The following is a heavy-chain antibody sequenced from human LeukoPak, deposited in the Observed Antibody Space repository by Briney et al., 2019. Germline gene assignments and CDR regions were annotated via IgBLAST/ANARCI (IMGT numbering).Heavy chain of an antibody. J-gene: IGHJ3*02. D-gene: IGHD4-17*01. CDR3: AKDPGDGEGCHEGFGAFDM. Sequence: GGSLRLSCAVSGLTFRSYAMIWVRQAPGKGLEWVSLISGSGARTHYGDSVKGRFTISRDNSKNTVYLQMNSLRVDDTALYYCAKDPGDGEGCHEGFGAFDMWGQGTVVTVSS. CDR1: GLTFRSYA. CDR2: ISGSGART. V-gene: IGHV3-23*01.